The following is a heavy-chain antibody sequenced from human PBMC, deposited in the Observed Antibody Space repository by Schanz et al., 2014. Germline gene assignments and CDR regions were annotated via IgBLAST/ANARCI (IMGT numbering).Heavy chain of an antibody. V-gene: IGHV4-39*07. J-gene: IGHJ6*02. CDR2: IYYSGST. D-gene: IGHD4-17*01. Sequence: QLQLQESGPGLVKPSETLSLTCTVSGASISGSSDYWGWIRQSPGKGLEWIGYIYYSGSTYYNPSLKSRVTISVDPSKNQFSLKLSSVTAADTAVYYCARDRGMTTSDYYYGMDVWGQGTTVTVSS. CDR3: ARDRGMTTSDYYYGMDV. CDR1: GASISGSSDY.